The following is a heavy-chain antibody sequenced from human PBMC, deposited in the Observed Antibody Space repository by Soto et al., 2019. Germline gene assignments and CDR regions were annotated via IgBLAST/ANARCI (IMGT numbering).Heavy chain of an antibody. CDR1: GFTFSDYW. Sequence: EVQLVESGGGLVQPGGSLRLSCVASGFTFSDYWMHWVRQAPGKGLVWVSRIKFDGSITSHADSVKGRFTISRDNARKREHLQMNSWGAGEPGVYYWPRGLRNYSGVAVWGQGPRSPSP. CDR2: IKFDGSIT. V-gene: IGHV3-74*01. J-gene: IGHJ6*02. D-gene: IGHD5-12*01. CDR3: PRGLRNYSGVAV.